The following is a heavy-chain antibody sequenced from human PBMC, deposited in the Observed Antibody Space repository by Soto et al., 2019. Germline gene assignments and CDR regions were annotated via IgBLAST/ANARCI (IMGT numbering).Heavy chain of an antibody. CDR3: ARDGGSGWSYGFDY. CDR2: IWYDGSNK. D-gene: IGHD6-19*01. V-gene: IGHV3-33*01. J-gene: IGHJ4*02. Sequence: GGSLRLSCAASGFTFSSYGMHWVRQAPGKGLEWVAVIWYDGSNKYYADSVKGRFTISRDNSKNTLYLQMNSLRAEDTAVYYCARDGGSGWSYGFDYWGQGTLVTVSS. CDR1: GFTFSSYG.